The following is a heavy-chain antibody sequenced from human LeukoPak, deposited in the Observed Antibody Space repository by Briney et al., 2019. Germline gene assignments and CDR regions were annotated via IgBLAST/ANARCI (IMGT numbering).Heavy chain of an antibody. CDR3: AKDMVRGVNSGFDY. Sequence: GASLRLSCAASGFTFSSYAMSWVRQAPGKGLDWVSGISGNGGSTYYTDSVKGRFTISRDNSKNTLYLQMNSLRAEDTAVYYCAKDMVRGVNSGFDYWGQGTLVTVSS. V-gene: IGHV3-23*01. CDR1: GFTFSSYA. CDR2: ISGNGGST. D-gene: IGHD3-10*01. J-gene: IGHJ4*02.